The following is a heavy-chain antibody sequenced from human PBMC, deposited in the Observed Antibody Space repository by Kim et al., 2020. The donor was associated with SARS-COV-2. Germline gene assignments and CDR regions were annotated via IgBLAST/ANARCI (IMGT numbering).Heavy chain of an antibody. CDR2: ISYDGSNK. V-gene: IGHV3-30*18. CDR3: AKWEIDSTRQDIDY. Sequence: GGSLRLSCAASGFTFSSYGMHWVRQAPGKGLEWVAVISYDGSNKYYADSVKGRFTISRDNSKNTLYLQMNSLRAEDTAVYYCAKWEIDSTRQDIDYWGQGTLVTVSS. J-gene: IGHJ4*02. D-gene: IGHD1-26*01. CDR1: GFTFSSYG.